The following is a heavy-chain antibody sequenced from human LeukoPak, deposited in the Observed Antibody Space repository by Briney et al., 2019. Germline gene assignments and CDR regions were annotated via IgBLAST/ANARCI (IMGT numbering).Heavy chain of an antibody. CDR2: IYYSGST. D-gene: IGHD6-13*01. V-gene: IGHV4-59*08. J-gene: IGHJ4*02. Sequence: SETLSLTCTVSGGSIKSYYWSWIRQPPGKGLEWIGYIYYSGSTAYNPSLKSRVTISVDTSKNQFSLRLSSVTAADTAVYYCARGRDSSSWLADWGQGTLVTVSS. CDR1: GGSIKSYY. CDR3: ARGRDSSSWLAD.